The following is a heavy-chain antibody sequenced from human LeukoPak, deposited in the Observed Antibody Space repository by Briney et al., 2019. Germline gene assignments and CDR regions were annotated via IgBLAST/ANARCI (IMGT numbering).Heavy chain of an antibody. D-gene: IGHD3-10*01. J-gene: IGHJ5*02. CDR1: GGSISSYY. CDR3: ARHGITMVRGVRGNWFDP. Sequence: SETLSLTCTVSGGSISSYYWSWIRQPPGKGLEWIGYIYYSGSTNYNPSLKSRVTISVDTSKNQFSLKLSSVTAADTAVYYCARHGITMVRGVRGNWFDPWGQGTLVTVSS. V-gene: IGHV4-59*08. CDR2: IYYSGST.